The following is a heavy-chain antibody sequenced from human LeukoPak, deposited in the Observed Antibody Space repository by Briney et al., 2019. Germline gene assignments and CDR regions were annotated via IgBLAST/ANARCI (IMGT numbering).Heavy chain of an antibody. D-gene: IGHD3-10*01. J-gene: IGHJ4*02. CDR3: AKDKSLGGSGNYISDS. CDR1: GFTFDDYT. V-gene: IGHV3-9*01. Sequence: GGSLRLSCAASGFTFDDYTMHWVRLAPGKGLEWVSRISWNSGRICYALSVKGRFTISRDNVKNSLFLQMNSLRTEDTAFYYCAKDKSLGGSGNYISDSWGQGTLVTVSS. CDR2: ISWNSGRI.